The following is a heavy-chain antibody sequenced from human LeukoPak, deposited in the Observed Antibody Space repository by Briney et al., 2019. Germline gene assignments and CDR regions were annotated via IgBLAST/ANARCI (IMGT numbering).Heavy chain of an antibody. CDR2: IIPIFGTA. D-gene: IGHD3-10*01. V-gene: IGHV1-69*13. J-gene: IGHJ3*02. CDR3: ARDFHYSGSGSYYNRAFDI. Sequence: SVKVSCKASGGTFSSYAISWVRQAPGQGLEWMGGIIPIFGTANYAQKFQGRVTITADESTSTAYMELSSLRSEDTAVYFCARDFHYSGSGSYYNRAFDIWGQGTVVTVSS. CDR1: GGTFSSYA.